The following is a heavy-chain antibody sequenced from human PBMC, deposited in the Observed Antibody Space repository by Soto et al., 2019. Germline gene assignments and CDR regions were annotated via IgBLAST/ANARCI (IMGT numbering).Heavy chain of an antibody. CDR3: AREPTSGWYHGNLDH. V-gene: IGHV3-7*01. J-gene: IGHJ4*02. CDR2: IKGDGSEK. Sequence: EVQLVESGGGLVQPGGSLRLSCAASGFSFSSDWMSWVRQAPGKGPEWVANIKGDGSEKWYVDSVKGRFTISRDNAKNSLFLQMNSLRAEDTAVYDCAREPTSGWYHGNLDHWGQGTLVTVSS. D-gene: IGHD6-19*01. CDR1: GFSFSSDW.